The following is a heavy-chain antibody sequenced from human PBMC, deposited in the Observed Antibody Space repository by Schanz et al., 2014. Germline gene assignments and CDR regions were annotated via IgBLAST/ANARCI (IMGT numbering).Heavy chain of an antibody. CDR2: INTNTGNP. CDR3: ARGEANWGQY. CDR1: GYNFTTYT. J-gene: IGHJ4*02. D-gene: IGHD7-27*01. V-gene: IGHV7-4-1*02. Sequence: QVQLVQSGSELTRPGASVKVSCKASGYNFTTYTMNWVRQAPGQGLEWMGWINTNTGNPTYAQGFTGRFVFSLDTSVRTPYLQISFLKADDTAVFFCARGEANWGQYWGQGTLVTVSS.